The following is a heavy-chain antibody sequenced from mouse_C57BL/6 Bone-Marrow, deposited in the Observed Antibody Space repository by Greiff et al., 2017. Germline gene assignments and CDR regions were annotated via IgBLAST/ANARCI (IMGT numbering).Heavy chain of an antibody. CDR3: ARTFYYGYDAGFAY. CDR1: GYTFTNYW. J-gene: IGHJ3*01. CDR2: ISPGGGYT. V-gene: IGHV1-63*01. Sequence: VQLQESGAELVRPGTSVKMSCKASGYTFTNYWIGWAKQRPGHGLEWIGDISPGGGYTNYNEKFKGKATLTADKSSSTAYMQFSSLTSEDSAIYYCARTFYYGYDAGFAYWGQGTLVTVSA. D-gene: IGHD2-2*01.